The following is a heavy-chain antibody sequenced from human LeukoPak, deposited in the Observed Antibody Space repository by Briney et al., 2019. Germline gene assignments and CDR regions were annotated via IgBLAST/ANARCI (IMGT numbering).Heavy chain of an antibody. CDR1: GGSISSSDYY. D-gene: IGHD2-2*01. CDR2: VYYSGTT. Sequence: PSETLSLTCTVSGGSISSSDYYWGWVRQPPGRGWEWIGSVYYSGTTYYSPSLKSRVTISVDTSKNQFSLKLSSVTAADTAVYYCARHPLIVGVPVAMIVWFDPWGQGTLVTVSS. V-gene: IGHV4-39*01. J-gene: IGHJ5*02. CDR3: ARHPLIVGVPVAMIVWFDP.